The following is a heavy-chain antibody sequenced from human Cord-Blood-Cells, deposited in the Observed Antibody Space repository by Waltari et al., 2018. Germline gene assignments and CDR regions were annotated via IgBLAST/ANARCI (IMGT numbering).Heavy chain of an antibody. J-gene: IGHJ4*02. Sequence: EVQLVESGGGLVQPGGSLRPSCAASGFTFSSTWMHWLRQAPGKGLVWVSRINSDGSSTSYADSVKGRFTISRDNAKNTLYLQMNSLRAEDTAVYYCARGVVRGVIIDYWGQGTLVTVSS. CDR1: GFTFSSTW. V-gene: IGHV3-74*01. D-gene: IGHD3-10*01. CDR3: ARGVVRGVIIDY. CDR2: INSDGSST.